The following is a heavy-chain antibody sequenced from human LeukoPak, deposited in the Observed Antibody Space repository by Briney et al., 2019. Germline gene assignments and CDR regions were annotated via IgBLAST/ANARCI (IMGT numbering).Heavy chain of an antibody. Sequence: PGGSLRLSCAASGFTFSSYEMNWVRQAPGKGLEWVSYISSSGSTIYYADSVKGRFTISRGNAKNSLYLQMNSLRAEDTAVYYCARDGSGSVYFDYWGQGTLVTVSS. CDR3: ARDGSGSVYFDY. V-gene: IGHV3-48*03. CDR2: ISSSGSTI. J-gene: IGHJ4*02. D-gene: IGHD1-26*01. CDR1: GFTFSSYE.